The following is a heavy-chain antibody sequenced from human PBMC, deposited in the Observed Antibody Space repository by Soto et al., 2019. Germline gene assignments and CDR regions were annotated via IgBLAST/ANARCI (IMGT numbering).Heavy chain of an antibody. J-gene: IGHJ3*02. D-gene: IGHD2-8*01. Sequence: EVQLLESGGGLVQPGGSLRLSCAASGFTFSSYAMSWVRQAPGKGLECVSAISCSGGSTYYADSVKGRFTISRVNSKNTLYLQINSLRADDTAVYYCAKYRGYCTNGVCYAFDIWGQATMVTVSS. CDR2: ISCSGGST. CDR1: GFTFSSYA. V-gene: IGHV3-23*01. CDR3: AKYRGYCTNGVCYAFDI.